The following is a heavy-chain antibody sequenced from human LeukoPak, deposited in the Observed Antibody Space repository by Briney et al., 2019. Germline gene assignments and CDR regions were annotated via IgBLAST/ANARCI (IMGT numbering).Heavy chain of an antibody. CDR1: GFTFSTYV. CDR2: ISVSGGST. V-gene: IGHV3-23*01. J-gene: IGHJ5*02. D-gene: IGHD5-24*01. CDR3: ARDRDGYNPGWFDP. Sequence: PGGSLRLSCAASGFTFSTYVMTWVRQAPGRGLEWVSIISVSGGSTNYAESVKGRFTVSRDNSKNTLYLQMNSLRAEDTAVYYCARDRDGYNPGWFDPWGQGTLVTVSS.